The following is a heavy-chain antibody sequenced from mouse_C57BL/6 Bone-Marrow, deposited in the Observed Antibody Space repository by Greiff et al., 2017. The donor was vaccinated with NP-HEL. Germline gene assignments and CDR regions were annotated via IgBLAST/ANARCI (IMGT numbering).Heavy chain of an antibody. CDR2: IDPANGNT. Sequence: EVQLQESVAELVRPGASVKLSCTASGFNIKNTYMHWVKQRPEQGLEWIGRIDPANGNTKYAPKFQGKATITADTSSNTAYLQLSSLTSEDTAIYYCASLLYYSNVWFAYWGQGTLVTVSA. CDR3: ASLLYYSNVWFAY. D-gene: IGHD2-5*01. J-gene: IGHJ3*01. CDR1: GFNIKNTY. V-gene: IGHV14-3*01.